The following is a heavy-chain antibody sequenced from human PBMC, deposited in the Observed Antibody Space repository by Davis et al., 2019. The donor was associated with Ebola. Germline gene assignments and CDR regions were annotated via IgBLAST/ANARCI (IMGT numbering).Heavy chain of an antibody. J-gene: IGHJ4*02. CDR1: GYSFNTYW. CDR3: ARQEALYGSIDN. Sequence: WGSLRLSCKGSGYSFNTYWIAWVRQMPGKGLEWMGIIYPRDSDIRYRPSFEGQVTISVDRSISTAYLQWSSLKASDSAMYYCARQEALYGSIDNWGQGTLVTVSS. D-gene: IGHD6-13*01. V-gene: IGHV5-51*01. CDR2: IYPRDSDI.